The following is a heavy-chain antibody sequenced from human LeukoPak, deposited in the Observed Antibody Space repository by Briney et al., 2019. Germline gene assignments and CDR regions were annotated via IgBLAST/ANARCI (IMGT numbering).Heavy chain of an antibody. D-gene: IGHD3-3*01. Sequence: AAVKVCCKASGYTFTGYYMHWVRQAPGQGLEWMGWINPNSGGTNYAQKFQGRVTMTRDTSISTAYMELSRLRSDDTAVYYCARSHGGITIRNWFDPWGQGTLVTLSS. CDR3: ARSHGGITIRNWFDP. CDR1: GYTFTGYY. V-gene: IGHV1-2*02. J-gene: IGHJ5*02. CDR2: INPNSGGT.